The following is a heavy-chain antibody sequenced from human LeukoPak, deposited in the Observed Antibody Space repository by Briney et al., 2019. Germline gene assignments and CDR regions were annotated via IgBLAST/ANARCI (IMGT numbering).Heavy chain of an antibody. CDR1: GFTFSSYA. V-gene: IGHV3-23*01. J-gene: IGHJ1*01. CDR2: ISGSGGST. D-gene: IGHD4-17*01. Sequence: PGGSLRLSCAASGFTFSSYAMSWVRQAPGKGLEWVSAISGSGGSTYYADSAKGRFTISRDNSKNTLYLQMNSLRAEDTAVYYCADHDDYGDYDWPQQHWGQGTLVTVSS. CDR3: ADHDDYGDYDWPQQH.